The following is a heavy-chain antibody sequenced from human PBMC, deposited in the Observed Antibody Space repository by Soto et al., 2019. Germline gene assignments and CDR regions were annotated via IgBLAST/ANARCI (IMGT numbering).Heavy chain of an antibody. CDR2: IYPGDSDT. V-gene: IGHV5-51*01. CDR1: GYSFTSYW. CDR3: ARSDYSDTYYYYGMDV. D-gene: IGHD4-4*01. J-gene: IGHJ6*02. Sequence: PGESLKISCKGSGYSFTSYWIGWVRQMPGKGLEWMGNIYPGDSDTRYSPSFQGQVTISADKSISTAYLQWSSLKASDTAMYYCARSDYSDTYYYYGMDVWGQGTTVTVSS.